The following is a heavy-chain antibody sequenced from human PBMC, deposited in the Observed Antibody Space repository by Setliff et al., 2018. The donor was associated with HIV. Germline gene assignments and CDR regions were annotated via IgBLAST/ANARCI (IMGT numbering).Heavy chain of an antibody. CDR1: GGSIGRGSYY. V-gene: IGHV4-61*09. CDR3: ARQGYYYYMDV. CDR2: IYTSGST. J-gene: IGHJ6*03. Sequence: SETLSLTCTVSGGSIGRGSYYWSWIRQPAGKGLEWIGHIYTSGSTNYNPSLKSRVTISVDTSKNQFSLKLNSLTAADTAVYYCARQGYYYYMDVWGKGTTVTVSS.